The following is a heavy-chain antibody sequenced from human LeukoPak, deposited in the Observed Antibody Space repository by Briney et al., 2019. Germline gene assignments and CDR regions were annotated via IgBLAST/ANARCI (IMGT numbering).Heavy chain of an antibody. J-gene: IGHJ4*02. Sequence: GGSLGLSCAASGFTFSDHYMDWVRQAPGKGLEWVAVISYDGSNKYYADSVKGRFTISRDNSKNTLYLQMNSLRAEATAVYYCAKGGGDYYDSSGYTFDYWGQGTLVTVSS. CDR1: GFTFSDHY. D-gene: IGHD3-22*01. CDR2: ISYDGSNK. CDR3: AKGGGDYYDSSGYTFDY. V-gene: IGHV3-30*18.